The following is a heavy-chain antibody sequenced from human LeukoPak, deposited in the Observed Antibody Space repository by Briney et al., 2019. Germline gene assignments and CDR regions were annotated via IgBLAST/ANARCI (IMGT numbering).Heavy chain of an antibody. J-gene: IGHJ4*02. CDR1: GYSIDSGRF. Sequence: PSETLSLTCDVSGYSIDSGRFWGWIRQPPGKGLECIGTIYYTESTYYHPSLKSRVTLSVDTSKNRFYLNLSSVTAADTAVYYCGRFVGGSNTPRGLIDHWGLGTLVTVSS. D-gene: IGHD2-15*01. V-gene: IGHV4-38-2*01. CDR2: IYYTEST. CDR3: GRFVGGSNTPRGLIDH.